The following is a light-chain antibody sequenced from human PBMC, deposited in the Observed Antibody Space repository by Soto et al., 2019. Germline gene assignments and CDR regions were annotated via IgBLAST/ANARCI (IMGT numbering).Light chain of an antibody. CDR1: QGISSW. CDR2: AAS. Sequence: DVQRTECPSSVSASVGDRVTITCRASQGISSWLAWYQQKPGKAPKLLIYAASNLQSGVPSRFSGSGSGTDFTLTITSLQPEDFASYYCKQAYRFPLTFGGGTKVEIK. CDR3: KQAYRFPLT. J-gene: IGKJ4*01. V-gene: IGKV1D-12*01.